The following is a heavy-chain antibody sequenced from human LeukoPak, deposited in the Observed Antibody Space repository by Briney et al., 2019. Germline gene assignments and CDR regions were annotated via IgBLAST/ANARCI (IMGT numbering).Heavy chain of an antibody. J-gene: IGHJ5*02. Sequence: ASVKASCKASGYTFTGYYMHWVRQPPGQGLEWMGWINPNSGGTNYAQKFQGRVTMSRDTSISTAYMELSRLRSDDTAVYYRARSFHSSYPVSWFDPWGQGTLVTVSS. D-gene: IGHD6-6*01. V-gene: IGHV1-2*02. CDR3: ARSFHSSYPVSWFDP. CDR1: GYTFTGYY. CDR2: INPNSGGT.